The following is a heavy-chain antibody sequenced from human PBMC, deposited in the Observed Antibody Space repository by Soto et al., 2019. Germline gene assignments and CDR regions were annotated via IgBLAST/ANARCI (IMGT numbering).Heavy chain of an antibody. Sequence: SVKVSCKASGGTFSSYAISWVRQAPGQGLEWMGGIIPIFGTANYAQKFQGRVTITADESTSTAYMELSSLRSEDTAVYYCERDHGVRKWFDPWGQGTLVTVSS. CDR2: IIPIFGTA. D-gene: IGHD1-1*01. J-gene: IGHJ5*02. V-gene: IGHV1-69*13. CDR3: ERDHGVRKWFDP. CDR1: GGTFSSYA.